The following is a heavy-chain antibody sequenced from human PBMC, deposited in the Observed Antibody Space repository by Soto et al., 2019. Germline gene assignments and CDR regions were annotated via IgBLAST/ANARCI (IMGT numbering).Heavy chain of an antibody. Sequence: GGSLRLSCAASGFPFSTYAMSWVRQAPGKGLEWVSVISGSGGSTYYADSVKGRFTTSRDNSKNTLYLQMNSLRAEDTAVYYCARRGPGTYFDDWGQGTLVTVS. V-gene: IGHV3-23*01. D-gene: IGHD6-13*01. CDR2: ISGSGGST. CDR3: ARRGPGTYFDD. CDR1: GFPFSTYA. J-gene: IGHJ4*02.